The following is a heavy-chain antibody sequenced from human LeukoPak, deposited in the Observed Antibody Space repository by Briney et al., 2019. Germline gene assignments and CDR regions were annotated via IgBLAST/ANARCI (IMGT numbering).Heavy chain of an antibody. V-gene: IGHV3-30-3*02. CDR1: GFTFSSYA. CDR2: ISYDGSNK. J-gene: IGHJ5*02. CDR3: AKSGGSYSSLFHS. Sequence: GSLRLSCAASGFTFSSYAMHWARQAPGKGLEWVAVISYDGSNKYYADSVRGRFTISRDNSKNTLYLQMNSLRAEDTAVYYCAKSGGSYSSLFHSWGQGTLVSVSS. D-gene: IGHD6-13*01.